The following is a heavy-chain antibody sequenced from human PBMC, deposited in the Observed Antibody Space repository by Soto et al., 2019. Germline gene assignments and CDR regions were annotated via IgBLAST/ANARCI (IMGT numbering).Heavy chain of an antibody. CDR2: ISGGSPKE. Sequence: PGGSLRLSCEASGFPFDNYAMSWVRQAPGKGLEWVSGISGGSPKEFYADSVKGRFTISRDNSKNTLFLEMNSLRAEDAALYYCAKDFSRDSFSQKHSCGGDCSTLDTWGQGPQVTAPQ. CDR1: GFPFDNYA. J-gene: IGHJ4*02. D-gene: IGHD2-21*02. CDR3: AKDFSRDSFSQKHSCGGDCSTLDT. V-gene: IGHV3-23*01.